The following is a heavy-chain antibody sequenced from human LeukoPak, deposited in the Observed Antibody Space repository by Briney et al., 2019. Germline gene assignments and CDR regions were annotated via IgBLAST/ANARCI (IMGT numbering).Heavy chain of an antibody. CDR2: IYPGDSDT. Sequence: GESPKISCKASGYSFPSYWICWVRQMPGKGLEWMGIIYPGDSDTRYSPSFQGQVTISADRSISTAYLQWSSLKASDTAMYYCARQVAGGSARDYWGQGTLVTVSS. D-gene: IGHD1-26*01. J-gene: IGHJ4*02. CDR3: ARQVAGGSARDY. V-gene: IGHV5-51*01. CDR1: GYSFPSYW.